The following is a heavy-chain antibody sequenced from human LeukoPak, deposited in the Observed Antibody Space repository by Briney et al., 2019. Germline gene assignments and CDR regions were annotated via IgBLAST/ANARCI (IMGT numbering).Heavy chain of an antibody. V-gene: IGHV3-7*01. CDR2: IKQDRSEK. CDR3: ARQMTTVRSSAFDI. Sequence: PGGSLRLSCAASGFTFSSYWMSWVRQAPGKGLEWVANIKQDRSEKYYVDSVKGRFTISRDNAKNSLYLQMNSLRAEDTAVYYCARQMTTVRSSAFDIWGQGTMVTVSS. D-gene: IGHD4-17*01. CDR1: GFTFSSYW. J-gene: IGHJ3*02.